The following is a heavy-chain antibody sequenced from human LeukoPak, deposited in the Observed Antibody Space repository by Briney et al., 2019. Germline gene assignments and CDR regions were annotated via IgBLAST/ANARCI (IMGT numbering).Heavy chain of an antibody. Sequence: PGGSLRLSCAASGFTVSSNYMSWVRQAPGKGLEWVSFIYSGGSTYYADSVKGRFIISRDNSKNTLYLQMNSLRAEDTAVYYCAKLYGDYYYYYYMDVWGKGTTVTVSS. J-gene: IGHJ6*03. D-gene: IGHD4-17*01. CDR1: GFTVSSNY. CDR2: IYSGGST. CDR3: AKLYGDYYYYYYMDV. V-gene: IGHV3-66*01.